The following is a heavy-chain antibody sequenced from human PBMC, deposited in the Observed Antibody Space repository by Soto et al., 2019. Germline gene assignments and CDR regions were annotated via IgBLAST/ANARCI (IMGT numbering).Heavy chain of an antibody. CDR3: ARTKMDYDFWSGYPPYYMDV. CDR1: GGSISSYY. V-gene: IGHV4-59*08. J-gene: IGHJ6*03. CDR2: IYYSGST. Sequence: SETLSLTCTVSGGSISSYYWSWIRQPPGKGLEWIGYIYYSGSTNYNPSLKSRVTISVDTSKNQFSLKLSSVTAADTAVYYCARTKMDYDFWSGYPPYYMDVWGKGTTVTVSS. D-gene: IGHD3-3*01.